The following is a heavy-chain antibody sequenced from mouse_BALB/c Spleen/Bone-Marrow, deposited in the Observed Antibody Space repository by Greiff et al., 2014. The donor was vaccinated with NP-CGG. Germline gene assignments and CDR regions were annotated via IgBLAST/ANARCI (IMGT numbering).Heavy chain of an antibody. Sequence: VQLQQSGPGLVAPSQSLSITCTVSGFSLTSYGVHWVRQPPGKGLEWLGVIWAGGSTNYNSAPMSRLSISKDNSKSQVFLKMNSLQTDDTAMYYCARITTATGAMDYWGQGTSVTVSS. CDR3: ARITTATGAMDY. CDR2: IWAGGST. J-gene: IGHJ4*01. D-gene: IGHD1-2*01. CDR1: GFSLTSYG. V-gene: IGHV2-9*02.